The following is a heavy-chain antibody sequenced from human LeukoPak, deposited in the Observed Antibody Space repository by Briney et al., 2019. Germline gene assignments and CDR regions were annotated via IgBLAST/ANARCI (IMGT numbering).Heavy chain of an antibody. D-gene: IGHD3-10*01. CDR1: GFTFSSYA. V-gene: IGHV3-30-3*01. CDR2: ISYDGSNK. Sequence: GGSLRLSCAASGFTFSSYAMHWVRQAPGKGLEWVAVISYDGSNKYYADSVKGRFTISRDNSKNTLYLQMNSLRAEDTAVYYCARGGGPQSYYYGSGSYPIAPFDYWGQGTLVTVSS. CDR3: ARGGGPQSYYYGSGSYPIAPFDY. J-gene: IGHJ4*02.